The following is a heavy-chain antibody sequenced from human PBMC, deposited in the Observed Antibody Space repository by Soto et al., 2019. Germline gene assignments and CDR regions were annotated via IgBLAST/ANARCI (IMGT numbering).Heavy chain of an antibody. CDR1: GGSISSYY. J-gene: IGHJ4*02. V-gene: IGHV4-59*01. CDR2: IYYSGST. D-gene: IGHD4-17*01. Sequence: PSETLSLTCTVSGGSISSYYWSWIRQPPGKGLEWIGYIYYSGSTNYNPSLKSRVTISVDTSKNQFSLKLSSVTAAVTAVYYCARGDDYGDYFNLDYWGQGTLVTVSS. CDR3: ARGDDYGDYFNLDY.